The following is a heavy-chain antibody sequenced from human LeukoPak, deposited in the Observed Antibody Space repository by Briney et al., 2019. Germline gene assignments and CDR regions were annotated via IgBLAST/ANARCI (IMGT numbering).Heavy chain of an antibody. J-gene: IGHJ3*02. V-gene: IGHV3-53*01. CDR2: IYSGGST. CDR1: GFTFSNYG. CDR3: ARGSLTDAFDI. Sequence: GRSLRLSCAASGFTFSNYGMHWVRQAPGKGLEWVSVIYSGGSTYYADSVKGRFTISRDNSKNTLHLQMNSLRAEDTAVYYCARGSLTDAFDIWGQGTMVTVSS.